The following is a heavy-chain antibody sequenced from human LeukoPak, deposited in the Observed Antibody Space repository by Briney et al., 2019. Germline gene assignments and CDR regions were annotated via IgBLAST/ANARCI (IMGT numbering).Heavy chain of an antibody. CDR1: GGSINNYY. CDR3: TRGSIAYYYMDV. V-gene: IGHV4-59*01. CDR2: IYYSGST. J-gene: IGHJ6*03. D-gene: IGHD3-22*01. Sequence: SGTLSPTCTVSGGSINNYYWSWVRQPPGKGLEWIGNIYYSGSTNYNPSLKSRVTISVDTSKNQFSLKLSSVTAADTAVYYCTRGSIAYYYMDVWGKGTTVTISS.